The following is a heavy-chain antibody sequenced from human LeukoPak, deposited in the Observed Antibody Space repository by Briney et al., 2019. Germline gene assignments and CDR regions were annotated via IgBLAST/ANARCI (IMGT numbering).Heavy chain of an antibody. V-gene: IGHV4-59*08. Sequence: SETLSLTCTVSGGSISSYYWRWIRQPPGKGLEWIGNIYDSQISSYNPSLKSRVTISLDTSQNQLSLDLSSVTAADTAVSYCARHSLVFYGSGSYFLNSMDVWGQGTTVTVSS. D-gene: IGHD3-10*01. J-gene: IGHJ6*02. CDR2: IYDSQIS. CDR1: GGSISSYY. CDR3: ARHSLVFYGSGSYFLNSMDV.